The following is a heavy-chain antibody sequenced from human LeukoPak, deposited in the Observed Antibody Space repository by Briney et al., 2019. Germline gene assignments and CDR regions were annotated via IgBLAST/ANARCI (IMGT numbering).Heavy chain of an antibody. V-gene: IGHV4-59*01. Sequence: PSETLSLTCTVSGGSISSYYWSWIRQPPGKGLEWIGYIYYSGSTNYNPSLKSRVTISRDTSKNQFSLKLSSVTAADTAVYYCARGGYSSSWYGKSNWFDPWGQGTMVTVSS. D-gene: IGHD6-13*01. CDR1: GGSISSYY. CDR3: ARGGYSSSWYGKSNWFDP. CDR2: IYYSGST. J-gene: IGHJ5*02.